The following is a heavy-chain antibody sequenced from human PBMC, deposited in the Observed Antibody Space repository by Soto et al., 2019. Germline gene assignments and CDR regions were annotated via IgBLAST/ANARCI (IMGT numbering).Heavy chain of an antibody. V-gene: IGHV4-34*01. CDR3: ASSSYCSSTSSPWAY. CDR1: GGSFSGYY. D-gene: IGHD2-2*01. CDR2: INHSGST. J-gene: IGHJ4*02. Sequence: SETLSLTCAVYGGSFSGYYWSWIRQPPGKGLEWIGEINHSGSTNYNPSLKSRVTISVDTSKNQFSLKLSSVTAADTAVYYCASSSYCSSTSSPWAYWGQGTLVTVSS.